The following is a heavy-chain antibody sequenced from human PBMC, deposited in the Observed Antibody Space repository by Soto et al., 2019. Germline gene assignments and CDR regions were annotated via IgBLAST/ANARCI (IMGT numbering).Heavy chain of an antibody. D-gene: IGHD3-10*01. CDR1: GFTFSSYG. V-gene: IGHV3-33*01. J-gene: IGHJ4*02. Sequence: GGSLRLSCAASGFTFSSYGMHWVRQAPGKGLEWVAVIWYDGSNKYYADSVKGRFTISRDNSKNTLYLQMNSLRAEDTAVYYCARVRRIGEPPLDYWGQGTLVTVSS. CDR2: IWYDGSNK. CDR3: ARVRRIGEPPLDY.